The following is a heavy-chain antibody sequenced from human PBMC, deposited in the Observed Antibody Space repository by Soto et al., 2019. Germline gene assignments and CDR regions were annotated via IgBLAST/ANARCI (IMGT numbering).Heavy chain of an antibody. D-gene: IGHD6-19*01. CDR3: ARQRAPRSGWYAYFQH. J-gene: IGHJ1*01. V-gene: IGHV4-39*01. Sequence: SETLSLTCTVSGGSISSSSYYWGWIRQPPGKGLEWIGSIYYSGSTYYNPSLKSRVTISVDTSKNQFSLKLSSVTAADTAVYYCARQRAPRSGWYAYFQHWGQGTLVTVSS. CDR2: IYYSGST. CDR1: GGSISSSSYY.